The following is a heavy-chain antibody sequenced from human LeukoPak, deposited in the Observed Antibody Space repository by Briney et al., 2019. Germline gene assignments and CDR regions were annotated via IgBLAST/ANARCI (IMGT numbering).Heavy chain of an antibody. CDR1: GYTFIGYY. Sequence: ASVKVSCKASGYTFIGYYMHGVRQAPGQGLEGMGWINPTSGGTNYAQKFQGRVTMTRDTSLSTAYMELSRLSSDDTAVYYCARIAITDGIDVWGQGTTVTVSS. D-gene: IGHD1-20*01. V-gene: IGHV1-2*02. J-gene: IGHJ6*02. CDR3: ARIAITDGIDV. CDR2: INPTSGGT.